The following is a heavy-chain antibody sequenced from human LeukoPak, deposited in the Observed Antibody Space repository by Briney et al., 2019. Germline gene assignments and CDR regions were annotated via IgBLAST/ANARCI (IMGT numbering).Heavy chain of an antibody. V-gene: IGHV3-23*01. CDR2: ISVSGGVI. CDR1: GITFTDHG. CDR3: AKGFDFWRGLYYFDH. Sequence: GGSLRLSCAASGITFTDHGLSWVRQAPGKGLEWVSSISVSGGVILYADSVKGRFVISRDNSRSRVYLEMNRLRAEDTAVYYCAKGFDFWRGLYYFDHWGQGTLVTVSS. J-gene: IGHJ4*02. D-gene: IGHD3-3*01.